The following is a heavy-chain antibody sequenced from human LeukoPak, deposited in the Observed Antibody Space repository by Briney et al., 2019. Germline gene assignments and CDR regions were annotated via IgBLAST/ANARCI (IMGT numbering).Heavy chain of an antibody. J-gene: IGHJ4*02. V-gene: IGHV3-7*03. CDR1: GFTFSSYW. D-gene: IGHD3-10*01. CDR2: IKQDGSEK. CDR3: ARAKPKNMVRGLIMRRESRYYFDY. Sequence: PGGSLRLSCAASGFTFSSYWMSWVRQAPGEGLEWVANIKQDGSEKYYVHSVKGRFTISRDNAKNSLYLQMNSLRAEETAVYYCARAKPKNMVRGLIMRRESRYYFDYWGQGTLVTVSS.